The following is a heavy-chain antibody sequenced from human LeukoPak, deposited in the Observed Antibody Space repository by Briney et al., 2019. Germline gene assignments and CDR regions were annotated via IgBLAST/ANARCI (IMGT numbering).Heavy chain of an antibody. J-gene: IGHJ4*02. CDR3: ARGRRLTMIVVVIAGFDY. Sequence: SETLSLTCAVYGWSFSGYYWSWIRQPPGKGLEWIGEINHSGSTNYNPSLKSRVTISVDTSKNQFSLKLSSVTAADTAVYYCARGRRLTMIVVVIAGFDYWGQGTLVTVSS. CDR1: GWSFSGYY. D-gene: IGHD3-22*01. CDR2: INHSGST. V-gene: IGHV4-34*01.